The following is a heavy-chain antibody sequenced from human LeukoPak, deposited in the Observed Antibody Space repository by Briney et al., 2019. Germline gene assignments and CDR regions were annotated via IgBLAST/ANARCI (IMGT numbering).Heavy chain of an antibody. CDR1: GFTFGNYW. CDR3: ARRYSYGHYYYYYYMDV. J-gene: IGHJ6*03. Sequence: GGSLRLSCAGSGFTFGNYWMSWVRQAPGKGLEWVANIKQDGSEKNYVDSVKGRFSISRDNAQNSLYLQMNSLRAEDTAVYYCARRYSYGHYYYYYYMDVWGKGTTVTISS. V-gene: IGHV3-7*01. D-gene: IGHD5-18*01. CDR2: IKQDGSEK.